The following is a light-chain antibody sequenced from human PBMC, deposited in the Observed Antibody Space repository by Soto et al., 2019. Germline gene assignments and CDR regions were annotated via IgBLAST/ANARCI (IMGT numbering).Light chain of an antibody. Sequence: EIVLTQSPGTLSLSPGERATLSCRASQSVSNNYLAWYQQKPGQAPRLLIYDVSNRATGIPARFSGSGSGTDFSLTISSLEPEDFAVYYCQQRSHWPRTFGQGTKVEIK. V-gene: IGKV3-11*01. CDR3: QQRSHWPRT. CDR2: DVS. J-gene: IGKJ1*01. CDR1: QSVSNNY.